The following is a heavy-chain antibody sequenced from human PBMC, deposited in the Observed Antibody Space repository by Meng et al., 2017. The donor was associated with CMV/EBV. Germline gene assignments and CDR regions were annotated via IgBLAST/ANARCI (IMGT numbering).Heavy chain of an antibody. D-gene: IGHD3-10*01. CDR1: GFTFSSYN. Sequence: GGSLRLSCAASGFTFSSYNMNWVRQAPGKGLEWVSSISSSSSYIYYADSEKGRFTISRDNAKNSLHLQMNSLRAEDTAVYYCAREPTYYYGSGIYSYYYYGMDVWGQGTTVTVSS. CDR3: AREPTYYYGSGIYSYYYYGMDV. CDR2: ISSSSSYI. J-gene: IGHJ6*02. V-gene: IGHV3-21*01.